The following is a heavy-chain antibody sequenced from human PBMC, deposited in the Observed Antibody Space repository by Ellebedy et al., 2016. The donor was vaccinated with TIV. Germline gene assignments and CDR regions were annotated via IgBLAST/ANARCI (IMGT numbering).Heavy chain of an antibody. CDR3: ARGAGITMFRGVINY. CDR2: ISYDANNK. CDR1: GFTFSSYD. D-gene: IGHD3-10*01. Sequence: PGGFLRLSCAASGFTFSSYDMHWVRQAPGKGLEWVALISYDANNKYYADSVKGRFTISRDNSKNTLYLQMNSLRAEDTAVYYCARGAGITMFRGVINYWGQGTLVTVSS. V-gene: IGHV3-30*03. J-gene: IGHJ4*02.